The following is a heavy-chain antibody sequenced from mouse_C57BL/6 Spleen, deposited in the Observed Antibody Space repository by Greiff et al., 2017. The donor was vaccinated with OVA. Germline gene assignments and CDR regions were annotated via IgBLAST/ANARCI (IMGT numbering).Heavy chain of an antibody. V-gene: IGHV1-55*01. D-gene: IGHD3-2*02. CDR1: GYTFTSYW. CDR2: IYPGSGST. J-gene: IGHJ4*01. Sequence: QVQLQQPGAELVKPGASVKMSCKASGYTFTSYWITWVKQRPGQGLEWIGDIYPGSGSTNYNEKFKSKATLTVDTSSSTAYMQLSSLTSEDSAVYYCARWTAQATGTDYWGQGTSVTVSS. CDR3: ARWTAQATGTDY.